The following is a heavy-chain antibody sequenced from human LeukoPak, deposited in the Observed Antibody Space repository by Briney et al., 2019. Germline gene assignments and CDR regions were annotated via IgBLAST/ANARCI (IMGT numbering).Heavy chain of an antibody. CDR1: GGSINSGTYY. CDR2: IYTSGST. CDR3: ARDRSTSDP. J-gene: IGHJ5*02. D-gene: IGHD2-2*01. V-gene: IGHV4-61*02. Sequence: SETLSLTCTVSGGSINSGTYYWSWIRQPAGKGLEWIGRIYTSGSTDYNPSLKSRVTMSLDTPKNQFSLKLSSVTAADTAVYYCARDRSTSDPWGQGTLVTVSS.